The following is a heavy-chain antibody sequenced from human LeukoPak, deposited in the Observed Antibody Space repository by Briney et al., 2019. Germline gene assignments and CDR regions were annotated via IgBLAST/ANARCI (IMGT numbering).Heavy chain of an antibody. D-gene: IGHD3-3*01. CDR1: GFTFSNYG. Sequence: GSLRLSCAASGFTFSNYGMHWVRQAPGKGLEWVAFIRYDGSNKYYADSVKGRFTISRDDSKNTLFLQMSSLRVEDTAVYFCAKVSGPLEWRLDYWGQGTLVTVSS. CDR2: IRYDGSNK. CDR3: AKVSGPLEWRLDY. V-gene: IGHV3-30*02. J-gene: IGHJ4*02.